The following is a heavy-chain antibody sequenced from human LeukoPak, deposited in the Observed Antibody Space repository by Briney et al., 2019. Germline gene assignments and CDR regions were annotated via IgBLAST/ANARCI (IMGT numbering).Heavy chain of an antibody. D-gene: IGHD3-9*01. Sequence: QPGGSLRLSCATSGFTFSSYSMNWVRQAPGKGLEWVSYISTGSTNIKQADSVKGRFTISKDNAKNSLYLQMHSLRAEDTAVYYCARDLDWAFDYWGQGILVTVSS. CDR1: GFTFSSYS. J-gene: IGHJ4*02. V-gene: IGHV3-48*01. CDR2: ISTGSTNI. CDR3: ARDLDWAFDY.